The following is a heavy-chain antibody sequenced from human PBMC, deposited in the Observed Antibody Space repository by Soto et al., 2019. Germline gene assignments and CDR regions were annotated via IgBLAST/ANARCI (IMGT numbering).Heavy chain of an antibody. V-gene: IGHV4-30-2*01. Sequence: QLQLQESGSGLVKPSQTLSLTCAVSCGSISRGGYSWSWIRQPPGEGLEWIGYIYHSGSTYYNPSLKSRVTISVDRSKNQFSLKLSSVTAADTAVYYCARRLTTVTTFDAFDIWGQGTMVTVSS. CDR2: IYHSGST. J-gene: IGHJ3*02. CDR1: CGSISRGGYS. D-gene: IGHD4-17*01. CDR3: ARRLTTVTTFDAFDI.